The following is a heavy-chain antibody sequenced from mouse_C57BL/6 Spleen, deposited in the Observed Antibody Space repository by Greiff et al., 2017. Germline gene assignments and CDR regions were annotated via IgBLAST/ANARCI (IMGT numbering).Heavy chain of an antibody. V-gene: IGHV1-59*01. CDR1: GYTFTSYW. CDR3: ARRGPGMDY. Sequence: QVQLQQPGAELVRPGTSVKLSCKASGYTFTSYWMHWVKQRPGQGLEWIGVIDPSDSYTNSNQTFKGKATLTVDTSSSTAYMQLSSLTSEDSAVYYCARRGPGMDYWGQGTSVTVSS. CDR2: IDPSDSYT. J-gene: IGHJ4*01.